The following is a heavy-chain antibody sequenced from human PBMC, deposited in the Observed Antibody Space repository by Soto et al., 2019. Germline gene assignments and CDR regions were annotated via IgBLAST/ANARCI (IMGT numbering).Heavy chain of an antibody. CDR1: GYTFTSYG. CDR3: ASTRSYGWARPYDY. V-gene: IGHV1-18*04. CDR2: ISPYNGDT. J-gene: IGHJ4*02. D-gene: IGHD5-18*01. Sequence: ASVKVSCKASGYTFTSYGISWVRQAPGQGLEWMGWISPYNGDTKYAQKFQGRVTMTTDTSTSTGYMELRSLRSDDTADYYCASTRSYGWARPYDYWGKGTLVTVSS.